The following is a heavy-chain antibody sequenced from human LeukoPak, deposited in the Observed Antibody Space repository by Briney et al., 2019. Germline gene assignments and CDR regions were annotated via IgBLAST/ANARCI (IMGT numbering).Heavy chain of an antibody. D-gene: IGHD3-22*01. CDR1: GFTFSSYW. V-gene: IGHV3-7*03. CDR2: IKEDGSKK. Sequence: GGSLRLSCAASGFTFSSYWMSWVRQAPGKGLEWVANIKEDGSKKNYVDSVKGRFTISRDNTKNSLYLQMNSLRAEDTAVYYCATPLDYYDTSGYHEGGDWGQGTLVTVSS. J-gene: IGHJ4*02. CDR3: ATPLDYYDTSGYHEGGD.